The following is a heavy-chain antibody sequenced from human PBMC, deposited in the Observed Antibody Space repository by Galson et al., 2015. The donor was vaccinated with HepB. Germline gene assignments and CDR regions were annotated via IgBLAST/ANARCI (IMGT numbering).Heavy chain of an antibody. D-gene: IGHD1-26*01. J-gene: IGHJ4*02. CDR2: ISNDGSNK. CDR1: GFTFSRYG. V-gene: IGHV3-30*18. CDR3: ANSHDPGWELLGGDY. Sequence: SLRLSCAASGFTFSRYGIHWVRQAPGKGLEWVAVISNDGSNKYYADSVKGRFTISRDNSKNTVYLQMNSLRTEDTAVYHCANSHDPGWELLGGDYWGQGTLVTVSS.